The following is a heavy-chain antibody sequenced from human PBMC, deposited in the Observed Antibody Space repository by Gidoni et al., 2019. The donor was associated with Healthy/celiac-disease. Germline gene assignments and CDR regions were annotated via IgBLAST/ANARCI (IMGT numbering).Heavy chain of an antibody. CDR3: ARREYYYDSSGLYGMDV. D-gene: IGHD3-22*01. CDR1: GFTFRSYN. Sequence: EVQLVDSVGGLVQPGGSLRLSCAASGFTFRSYNMTWVRQAPGKGLEWVSYISSSSSTIYYADSVKGRFTISRDNAKNSLYLQMNSLRAEDTAVYYCARREYYYDSSGLYGMDVWGQGTTVTVSS. J-gene: IGHJ6*02. CDR2: ISSSSSTI. V-gene: IGHV3-48*01.